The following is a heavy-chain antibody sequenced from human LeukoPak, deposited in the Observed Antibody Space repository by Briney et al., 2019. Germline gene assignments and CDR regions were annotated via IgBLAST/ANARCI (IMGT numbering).Heavy chain of an antibody. CDR2: ISYDGSNK. V-gene: IGHV3-30*04. D-gene: IGHD3-10*01. CDR1: GFTLSSYA. J-gene: IGHJ4*02. CDR3: ARDRLYYYGSGSYSYYFDY. Sequence: SGGSLRLSCAASGFTLSSYAMHWIRQAPGKGLEWVAVISYDGSNKYYADSVKGRFTISRDNSKNTLYLQMNSLRAEDTAVYYCARDRLYYYGSGSYSYYFDYWGQGTLVTVSS.